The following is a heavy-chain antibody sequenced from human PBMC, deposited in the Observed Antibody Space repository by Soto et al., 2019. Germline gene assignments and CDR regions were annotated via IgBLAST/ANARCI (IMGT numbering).Heavy chain of an antibody. D-gene: IGHD6-13*01. CDR1: GYTFTNYA. CDR3: ARIRSRSSWYSFDS. CDR2: IDGGNGNT. J-gene: IGHJ4*02. Sequence: ASVKVSCKASGYTFTNYAIHWVRQAPGQGLEWMGWIDGGNGNTKYSQKFQGRVTITRDTSASTAYMELSSLSSEDTAVYFCARIRSRSSWYSFDSWGQGTLVTVSS. V-gene: IGHV1-3*01.